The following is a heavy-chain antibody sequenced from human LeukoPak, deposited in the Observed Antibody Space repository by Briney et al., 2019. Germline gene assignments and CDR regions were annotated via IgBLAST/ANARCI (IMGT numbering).Heavy chain of an antibody. CDR1: GFTFSNYA. J-gene: IGHJ4*02. CDR2: IRSKANSYAT. D-gene: IGHD5-18*01. V-gene: IGHV3-73*01. CDR3: ITAGDTAMVLNY. Sequence: GASLRLSCAASGFTFSNYAMSWVRQASGKGLEWVGRIRSKANSYATAYAASVKGRFTISRDDSKNTVYLQMNSLKTEDTAVYYCITAGDTAMVLNYWGQGTLVTVSS.